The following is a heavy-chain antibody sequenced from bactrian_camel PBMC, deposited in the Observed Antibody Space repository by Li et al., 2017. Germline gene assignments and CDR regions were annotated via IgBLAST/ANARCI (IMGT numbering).Heavy chain of an antibody. D-gene: IGHD2*01. CDR3: AAGQVRAHGGAWSRAYEYAY. CDR2: FTAGANT. J-gene: IGHJ4*01. Sequence: HVQLVESGGGSVQAGGSLKLSCAASGSTLSFNCLGWFRQVPGHGREVVATIFTAGANTNYADSVRGRFTISQDSANNNTVYLQMNSLKPEDTAMYYCAAGQVRAHGGAWSRAYEYAYWGQGTQVTVS. CDR1: GSTLSFNC. V-gene: IGHV3S53*01.